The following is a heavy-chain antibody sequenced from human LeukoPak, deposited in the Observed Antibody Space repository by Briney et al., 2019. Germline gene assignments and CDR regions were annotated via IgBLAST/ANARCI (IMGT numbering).Heavy chain of an antibody. J-gene: IGHJ5*02. Sequence: GGSLRPSCAASGFTVSSNYMSWVRQAPGKGLEWVSTISGTGSSTYYADSAKGRFTISRDNSKDTLFLQLNSLTAADTAMYFCAKASVAIPQYCNSWGQGTLVTVSS. CDR1: GFTVSSNY. V-gene: IGHV3-23*01. CDR2: ISGTGSST. D-gene: IGHD2-2*02. CDR3: AKASVAIPQYCNS.